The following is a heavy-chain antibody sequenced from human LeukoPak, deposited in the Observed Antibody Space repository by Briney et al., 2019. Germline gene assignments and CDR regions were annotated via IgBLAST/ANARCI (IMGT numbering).Heavy chain of an antibody. CDR3: ARDRSNYDFWSGYSDY. CDR2: IWYDGSNK. V-gene: IGHV3-33*08. Sequence: PGGSLRLSCAASGFTFSSYWMSWVRQAPGKGLEWVAVIWYDGSNKYYADSVKGRFTISRDNSKNTLYLQMNSLRAEDTAVYYCARDRSNYDFWSGYSDYWGQGTLVTVSS. CDR1: GFTFSSYW. J-gene: IGHJ4*02. D-gene: IGHD3-3*01.